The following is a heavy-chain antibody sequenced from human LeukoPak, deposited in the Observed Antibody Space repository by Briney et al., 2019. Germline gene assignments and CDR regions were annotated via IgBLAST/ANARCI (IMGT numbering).Heavy chain of an antibody. V-gene: IGHV1-2*02. D-gene: IGHD2-15*01. CDR3: ASQTGYCSGGSCPEYYFDY. CDR1: GYTFTGYY. Sequence: VASVKLSCKASGYTFTGYYMHWVRQAPGQGLEWMGWINPNSSSTNYAQKFQGRVTMTRDKSISTAYMELSRLRSDDTAVYYCASQTGYCSGGSCPEYYFDYWGQGTLVTVSS. CDR2: INPNSSST. J-gene: IGHJ4*02.